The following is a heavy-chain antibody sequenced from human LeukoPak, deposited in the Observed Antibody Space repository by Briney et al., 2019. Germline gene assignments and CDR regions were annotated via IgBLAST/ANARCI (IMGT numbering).Heavy chain of an antibody. CDR2: IKSKTDGGTT. V-gene: IGHV3-15*01. CDR1: GFTFSNAW. Sequence: GGSLRLSCAASGFTFSNAWMSWVRQAPGKGLEWVGRIKSKTDGGTTDYAAPVKGRFTISRDDSKNTLYLQMNSLKTEDTAVYYCTTSASQYCSSTSCSDAFDIWGQGTMVTVSS. J-gene: IGHJ3*02. CDR3: TTSASQYCSSTSCSDAFDI. D-gene: IGHD2-2*01.